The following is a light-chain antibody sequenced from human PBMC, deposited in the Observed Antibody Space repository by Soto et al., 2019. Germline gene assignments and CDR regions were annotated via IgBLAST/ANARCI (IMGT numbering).Light chain of an antibody. CDR1: SSDVGGYNY. Sequence: QSALTQPPSASGSPGQSVTISCTGTSSDVGGYNYVSWYQQHPGKAPKLMIYEVTKRPSGVPDRFSGSKSGNTASLTVSGLKVEDEADYYCSSYAGSNNLVFGGGTKLTVL. V-gene: IGLV2-8*01. J-gene: IGLJ2*01. CDR3: SSYAGSNNLV. CDR2: EVT.